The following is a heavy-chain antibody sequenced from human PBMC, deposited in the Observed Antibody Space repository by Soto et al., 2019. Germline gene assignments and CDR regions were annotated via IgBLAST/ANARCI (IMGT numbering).Heavy chain of an antibody. CDR2: INPNSGGT. J-gene: IGHJ6*02. CDR1: GYTFTGYY. Sequence: VKVSCKASGYTFTGYYMHWVRQAPGQGLEWMGWINPNSGGTNYAQKFQGWVTMTRDTSISTAYMELSRLRSDDTAVYYCARAERITIFGVVDQYYYYGMDVWGQGTTVTVSS. D-gene: IGHD3-3*01. V-gene: IGHV1-2*04. CDR3: ARAERITIFGVVDQYYYYGMDV.